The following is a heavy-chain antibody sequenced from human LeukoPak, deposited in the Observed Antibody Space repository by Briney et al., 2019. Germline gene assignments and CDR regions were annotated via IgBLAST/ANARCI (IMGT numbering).Heavy chain of an antibody. J-gene: IGHJ4*02. V-gene: IGHV3-48*02. Sequence: GGSLRLSCAASGFIFSSFAMNWVRQAPGKGLEWVSYISPTYDIYYSDSVRGRFTISRDNAKNSLYLQMNSLRDEDTAEYYCARDHNWGFDYWGQGTLVAVSS. D-gene: IGHD7-27*01. CDR1: GFIFSSFA. CDR2: ISPTYDI. CDR3: ARDHNWGFDY.